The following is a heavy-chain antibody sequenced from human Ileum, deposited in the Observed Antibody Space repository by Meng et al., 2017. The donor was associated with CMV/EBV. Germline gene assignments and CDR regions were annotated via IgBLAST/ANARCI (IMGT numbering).Heavy chain of an antibody. CDR2: INPNSGGT. CDR1: GYTFTGYY. J-gene: IGHJ4*02. D-gene: IGHD1-26*01. V-gene: IGHV1-2*02. Sequence: QVQLVQSGPEVKKPGASVSVSCKASGYTFTGYYIHWVRQAPGQGLEWMGYINPNSGGTNFAQNFLGRVTMIRDRSISTAYMELSRLRSDDTAVYFCARGIRVGDTGWHFDYWGQGTLVTVSA. CDR3: ARGIRVGDTGWHFDY.